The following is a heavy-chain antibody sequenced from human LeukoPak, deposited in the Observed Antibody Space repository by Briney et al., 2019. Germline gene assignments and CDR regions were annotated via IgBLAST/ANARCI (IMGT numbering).Heavy chain of an antibody. CDR2: ICPDGTVT. D-gene: IGHD2-21*01. CDR3: AKKSGDHFHFDF. J-gene: IGHJ4*02. Sequence: GGSLRLSCAASGFTFSTYCMHWVRQAPGKGPMWVSRICPDGTVTNYADSVKARFIISRDNARNTVYLQMNSLRAEDTAVYHCAKKSGDHFHFDFWGQGTLVTVSS. V-gene: IGHV3-74*01. CDR1: GFTFSTYC.